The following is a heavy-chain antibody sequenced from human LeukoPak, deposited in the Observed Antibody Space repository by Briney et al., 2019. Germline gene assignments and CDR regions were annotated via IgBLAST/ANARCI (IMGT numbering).Heavy chain of an antibody. J-gene: IGHJ3*02. CDR1: GFTFSSYG. CDR3: ARNGALDAFDI. CDR2: INWNGGST. V-gene: IGHV3-20*04. Sequence: GGSLRLSCAASGFTFSSYGMSWVRQAPGKGLEWVSGINWNGGSTGYADSVKGRFTISRDNAKNSLYLQMNSLRAEDTALYYCARNGALDAFDIWGQGTMVTVSS. D-gene: IGHD2-8*01.